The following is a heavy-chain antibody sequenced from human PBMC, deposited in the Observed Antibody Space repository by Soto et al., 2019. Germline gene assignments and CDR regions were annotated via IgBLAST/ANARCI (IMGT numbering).Heavy chain of an antibody. Sequence: SETLSLTCAVYGGSFSGYYWTWIRQPPGKGLEWIGEINHSGSTNYNASLKSRVTISVDTSKNQFSLKLRSVIAADTAVYYCAKDDRYCSGGICYSGPNFDYWGQGTLVTVSS. CDR3: AKDDRYCSGGICYSGPNFDY. D-gene: IGHD2-15*01. J-gene: IGHJ4*02. CDR1: GGSFSGYY. V-gene: IGHV4-34*01. CDR2: INHSGST.